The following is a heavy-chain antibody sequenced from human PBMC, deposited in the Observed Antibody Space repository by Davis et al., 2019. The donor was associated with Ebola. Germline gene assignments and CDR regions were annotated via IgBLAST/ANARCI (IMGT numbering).Heavy chain of an antibody. CDR1: GFTFSTYW. CDR3: ARDLGDGFDI. CDR2: ISSDGSSI. D-gene: IGHD1-26*01. V-gene: IGHV3-74*01. J-gene: IGHJ3*02. Sequence: GESLKISCAASGFTFSTYWMHWVRQVPGKGLVWVSRISSDGSSISYADFVKGRFTISRDNAKNTLYLQMNSLRAEDTAVYYCARDLGDGFDIWGQGTMVTVSS.